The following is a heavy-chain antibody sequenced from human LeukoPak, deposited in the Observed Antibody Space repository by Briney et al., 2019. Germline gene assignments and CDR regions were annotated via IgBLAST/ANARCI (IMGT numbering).Heavy chain of an antibody. CDR3: ARVVARPNIAAQGY. CDR1: GYTFTGYY. J-gene: IGHJ4*02. D-gene: IGHD6-25*01. V-gene: IGHV1-2*02. CDR2: INPNSGGT. Sequence: GASVKVSCKASGYTFTGYYMHWVRQAPGQGLEWMEWINPNSGGTNYAQKFQGRVTMTRDTSISTAYMELSRLRSDDTAVYYCARVVARPNIAAQGYWGQGTLVTVSS.